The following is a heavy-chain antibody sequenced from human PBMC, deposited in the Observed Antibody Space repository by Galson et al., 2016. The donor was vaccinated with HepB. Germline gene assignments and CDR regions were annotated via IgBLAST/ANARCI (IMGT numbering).Heavy chain of an antibody. CDR1: GYTFTELS. D-gene: IGHD6-19*01. J-gene: IGHJ4*02. CDR2: FDPEDGET. CDR3: ATIAVAGKFDY. Sequence: SVKVSCKVSGYTFTELSMHWLRQAPGKGLEWMGGFDPEDGETFYAQKFQGSVTLTEDTSTDTAYMELNSLRSEDTALYYCATIAVAGKFDYWGQGTLVTVSA. V-gene: IGHV1-24*01.